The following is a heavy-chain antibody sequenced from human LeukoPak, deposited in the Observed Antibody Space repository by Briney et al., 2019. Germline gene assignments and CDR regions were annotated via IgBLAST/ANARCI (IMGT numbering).Heavy chain of an antibody. D-gene: IGHD3-10*01. J-gene: IGHJ4*02. CDR3: AAFPRSTIRGVTMEPIDY. Sequence: GGSLRLSCAASGFTFSSYGMHWVRQAPGKGLGWVAFIRYDGSNKYYADSVKGRFTISRDNSKNTLYLQMNSLRVEDTAVYYCAAFPRSTIRGVTMEPIDYWGLGTLVTVSS. CDR2: IRYDGSNK. CDR1: GFTFSSYG. V-gene: IGHV3-30*02.